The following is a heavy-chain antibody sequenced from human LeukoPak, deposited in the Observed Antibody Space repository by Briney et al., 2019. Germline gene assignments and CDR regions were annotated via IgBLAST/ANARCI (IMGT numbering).Heavy chain of an antibody. CDR1: GGSISSYY. J-gene: IGHJ4*02. Sequence: PSETLSLTCTVSGGSISSYYWSWIRQPAGKGLEWIGRIYTSGSTNYNPSLKSRVTMSVDTSKNQFSLKLSSVTAADTAVYYCAREGLISDFWSGYPLDYWGQGTLVTVSS. D-gene: IGHD3-3*01. V-gene: IGHV4-4*07. CDR3: AREGLISDFWSGYPLDY. CDR2: IYTSGST.